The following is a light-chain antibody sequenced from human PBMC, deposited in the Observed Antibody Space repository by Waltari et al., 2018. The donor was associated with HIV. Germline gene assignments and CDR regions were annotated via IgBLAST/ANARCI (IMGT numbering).Light chain of an antibody. J-gene: IGLJ2*01. CDR3: QSSDKSRRRTVV. V-gene: IGLV1-40*01. CDR2: DND. Sequence: QSVLTQPPSVSGAPGQKATVSCTGSSSNIGAGYDVHWYQQIPGTAPELLIYDNDNRPSGIPERFSGSKAGTTATLAITGLQAEDEADYYCQSSDKSRRRTVVFGGGTKVSVL. CDR1: SSNIGAGYD.